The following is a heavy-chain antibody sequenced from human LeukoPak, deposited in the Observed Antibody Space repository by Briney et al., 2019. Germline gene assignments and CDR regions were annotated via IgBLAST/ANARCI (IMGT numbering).Heavy chain of an antibody. V-gene: IGHV3-23*01. CDR2: ISGSGDST. Sequence: GGSLRLSCAASGFTFSSYAMSWVRQAPGKGLEWVSGISGSGDSTYYADSVKGRFTISRDNSKNTMYLQMNSLRAEDTAVYYCAEKPHYYGSGSYFDYWGQGTLVTVSS. CDR1: GFTFSSYA. J-gene: IGHJ4*02. CDR3: AEKPHYYGSGSYFDY. D-gene: IGHD3-10*01.